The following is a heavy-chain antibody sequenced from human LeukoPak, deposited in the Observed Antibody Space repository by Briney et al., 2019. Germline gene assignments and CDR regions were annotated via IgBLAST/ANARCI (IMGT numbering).Heavy chain of an antibody. CDR3: AREDDFWSGYPEIDY. J-gene: IGHJ4*02. D-gene: IGHD3-3*01. Sequence: SETLSLTCAVYGGSFSSYYWSWIRQPAGKGLEWIGRIYTSGSTNYNPSLKSRVTMSVDTSKNQFSLKLSSVTAADTAVYYCAREDDFWSGYPEIDYWGQGTLVTVSS. CDR2: IYTSGST. V-gene: IGHV4-4*07. CDR1: GGSFSSYY.